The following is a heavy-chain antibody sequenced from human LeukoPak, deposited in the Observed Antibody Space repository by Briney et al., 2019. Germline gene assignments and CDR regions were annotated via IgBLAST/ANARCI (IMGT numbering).Heavy chain of an antibody. J-gene: IGHJ6*04. D-gene: IGHD2-15*01. CDR2: ISSYNGNT. Sequence: GASVNVSCKASSYTFTSYGISWVRQAPGHGREWMGWISSYNGNTNYAQKFQGKVTMTTDTPTSTAYMELRSLRSDDTAVYYCARELPLYCSGGSCYAGSYGMDVWGKGTTVTVSS. V-gene: IGHV1-18*04. CDR1: SYTFTSYG. CDR3: ARELPLYCSGGSCYAGSYGMDV.